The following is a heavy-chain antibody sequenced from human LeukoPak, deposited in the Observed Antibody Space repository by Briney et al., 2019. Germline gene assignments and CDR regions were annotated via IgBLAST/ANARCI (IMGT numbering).Heavy chain of an antibody. CDR3: ARDEGSGTPLDY. J-gene: IGHJ4*02. V-gene: IGHV3-21*05. CDR1: GFTFSSYE. Sequence: GGSLRLSCAASGFTFSSYEMNWVRQAPGKGLEWVSYISSSSSYIYYADSVKGRFTISRDNAKNSLYLQMNSLRAEDTAVYYCARDEGSGTPLDYWGQGTLVTVSS. CDR2: ISSSSSYI. D-gene: IGHD2-2*01.